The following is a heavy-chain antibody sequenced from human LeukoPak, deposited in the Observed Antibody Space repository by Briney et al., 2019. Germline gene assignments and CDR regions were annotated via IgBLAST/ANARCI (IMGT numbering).Heavy chain of an antibody. CDR3: ARLISIHDAFDI. V-gene: IGHV4-61*01. CDR1: GGSVSSGSYY. D-gene: IGHD3-3*02. J-gene: IGHJ3*02. CDR2: IYYSGST. Sequence: SETLSLTCTVSGGSVSSGSYYWSWIRQPPGKGLEWIGYIYYSGSTNYNPSLKSRVTISVDTSKNQFSLKLSSVTAADTAIYYCARLISIHDAFDIWGQGTLVTVSS.